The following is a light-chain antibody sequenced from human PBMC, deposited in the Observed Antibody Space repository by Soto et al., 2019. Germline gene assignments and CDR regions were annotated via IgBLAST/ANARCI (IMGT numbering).Light chain of an antibody. CDR1: QSISSE. CDR2: GAY. Sequence: DIQRTQCPSSLSAYVGERVTITCRASQSISSEVNWYQQKPGNAPKLLIQGAYPLQSGAPSRFSGHGSGTNFPLTISSLQPEDSATYYCQQSSITPYTFGHGTRLEIK. J-gene: IGKJ5*01. V-gene: IGKV1-39*01. CDR3: QQSSITPYT.